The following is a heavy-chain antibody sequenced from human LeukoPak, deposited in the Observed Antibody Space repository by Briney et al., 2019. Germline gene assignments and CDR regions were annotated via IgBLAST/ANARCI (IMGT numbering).Heavy chain of an antibody. Sequence: ASVKVSCKASGYTFTGYYMHWVRQAPGQGLGWMGWINPNSGGTNYAQKFQGRVTMTRDTSISTAYMELSRLRSDDTAVYYCAPAISWYSGSEGGYWGQGTLVTVSS. D-gene: IGHD1-26*01. CDR2: INPNSGGT. CDR3: APAISWYSGSEGGY. CDR1: GYTFTGYY. V-gene: IGHV1-2*02. J-gene: IGHJ4*02.